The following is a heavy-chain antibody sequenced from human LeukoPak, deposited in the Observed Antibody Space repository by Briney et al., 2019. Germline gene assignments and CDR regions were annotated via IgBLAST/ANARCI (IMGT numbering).Heavy chain of an antibody. CDR1: GLTFSSYS. J-gene: IGHJ4*02. CDR2: ISSSSSYI. D-gene: IGHD2-21*01. V-gene: IGHV3-21*01. Sequence: GGSLRLSCAASGLTFSSYSMNWVRQAPGKGLEWVSSISSSSSYIYYADSVKGRFTISRDNAKNSLYLQMNSLRAEDTAVYYCAREIARTLDYWGQGTLVTVSS. CDR3: AREIARTLDY.